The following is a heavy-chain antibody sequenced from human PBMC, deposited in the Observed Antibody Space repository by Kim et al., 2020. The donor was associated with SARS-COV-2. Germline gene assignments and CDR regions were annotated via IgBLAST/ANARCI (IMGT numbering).Heavy chain of an antibody. J-gene: IGHJ6*02. CDR2: ISSSSYI. V-gene: IGHV3-21*01. D-gene: IGHD3-9*01. CDR3: ARDLQDEAVRYFDWLSLDYYYGMDV. Sequence: GGSLRLSCAASGFTFSSYSMNWVRQAPGKGLEWVSSISSSSYIYYADSVKGRFTISRDNAKNSLYLQMNSLRAEDTAVYYCARDLQDEAVRYFDWLSLDYYYGMDVCGQGTTVTVSS. CDR1: GFTFSSYS.